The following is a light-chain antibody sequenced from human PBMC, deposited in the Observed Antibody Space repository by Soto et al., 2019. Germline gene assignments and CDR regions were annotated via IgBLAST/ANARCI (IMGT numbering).Light chain of an antibody. CDR2: GAS. J-gene: IGKJ3*01. V-gene: IGKV3-15*01. Sequence: EIVMTQSPATLSVSPGERATVSCRASQSVGSNLAWYQQKPGQAPRLLIYGASTRATGIPARFTGSGSGTEFTLTISSLQPDDFASYYCQQSFTFGPGTKVDIK. CDR3: QQSFT. CDR1: QSVGSN.